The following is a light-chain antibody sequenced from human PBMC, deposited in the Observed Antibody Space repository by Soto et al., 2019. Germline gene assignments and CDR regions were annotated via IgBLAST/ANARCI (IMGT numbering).Light chain of an antibody. V-gene: IGKV3-15*01. CDR2: DTS. J-gene: IGKJ1*01. CDR3: QKDNGETRK. Sequence: IHTPSTLSISAFNAATLSFRASQGIGDTLAWYQHKPGQTPRLLIYDTSTRATGVPTRFSGSRSGAEFTLTISSLQPEDFATYYCQKDNGETRKFGQGTKVEIK. CDR1: QGIGDT.